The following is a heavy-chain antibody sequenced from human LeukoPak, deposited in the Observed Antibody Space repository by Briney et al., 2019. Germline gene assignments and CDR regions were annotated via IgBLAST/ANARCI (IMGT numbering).Heavy chain of an antibody. J-gene: IGHJ4*02. V-gene: IGHV3-74*03. CDR2: LSPDGSSS. CDR3: TRSPSLGGNYWGFDY. D-gene: IGHD1-26*01. CDR1: GFTVSSNY. Sequence: GGSLRLSCAASGFTVSSNYMSWVRQAPGKGLVWVSRLSPDGSSSMYADSVKGRFTVSRDNSKNTLYLQMNSLRAEDTAVYYCTRSPSLGGNYWGFDYWGQGTLVTVSS.